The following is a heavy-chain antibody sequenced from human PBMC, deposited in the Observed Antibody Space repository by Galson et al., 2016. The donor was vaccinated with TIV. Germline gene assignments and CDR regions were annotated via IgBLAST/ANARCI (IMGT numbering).Heavy chain of an antibody. CDR2: IGGSGGST. CDR3: AKDRDIVATTMDY. J-gene: IGHJ4*02. V-gene: IGHV3-23*01. D-gene: IGHD5-12*01. CDR1: GFTFSNYA. Sequence: SLRLSCAASGFTFSNYAMNWVRQAPGKGLEWVAAIGGSGGSTHYADSVKGRFIISRDNSKNTLYLQMSSLRADDTADYYCAKDRDIVATTMDYWGQGTLVTVSS.